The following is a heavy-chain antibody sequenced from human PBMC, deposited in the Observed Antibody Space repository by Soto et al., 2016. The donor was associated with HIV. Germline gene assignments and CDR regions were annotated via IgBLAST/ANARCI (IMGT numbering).Heavy chain of an antibody. CDR2: IRSKANSYAT. J-gene: IGHJ4*02. CDR1: GFTFSGSA. D-gene: IGHD3-9*01. CDR3: TSEGSVLN. V-gene: IGHV3-73*01. Sequence: EVQLVESGGGLVQPGGSLKLSCAASGFTFSGSAMHWVRQASGKGLEWVGRIRSKANSYATAYAASVKGRFTISRDDSKNMAYLQMNRLTTEDTATYYCTSEGSVLNWGQGTLVTVSS.